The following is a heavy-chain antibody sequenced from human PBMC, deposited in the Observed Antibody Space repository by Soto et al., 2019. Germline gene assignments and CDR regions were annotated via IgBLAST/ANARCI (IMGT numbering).Heavy chain of an antibody. CDR3: AKREVVPAAISYYYYGMDV. J-gene: IGHJ6*02. D-gene: IGHD2-2*01. Sequence: SGGSLRLSCAASGFTFSSYAMSWVRQAPGKGLEWVSAISGSGGSTYYADSVKGRFTISRDNSKNTLYLQMNSLRAEDTAVYYCAKREVVPAAISYYYYGMDVWGQGTTVTVSS. CDR1: GFTFSSYA. V-gene: IGHV3-23*01. CDR2: ISGSGGST.